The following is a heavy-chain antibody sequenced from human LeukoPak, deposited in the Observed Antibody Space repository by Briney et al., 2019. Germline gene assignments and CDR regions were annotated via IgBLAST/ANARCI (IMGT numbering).Heavy chain of an antibody. CDR1: GFTFSDHY. CDR3: AREQYDSDDALDI. Sequence: GGSLRLSCAASGFTFSDHYMDWVRQAPGKGLEWVGRTRNKANSYTTEYAASVKGRFTISRDDSKNSLYLQMSSLRAEDTAVYYCAREQYDSDDALDIWGQGTLVTVSA. J-gene: IGHJ3*02. D-gene: IGHD3-16*01. V-gene: IGHV3-72*01. CDR2: TRNKANSYTT.